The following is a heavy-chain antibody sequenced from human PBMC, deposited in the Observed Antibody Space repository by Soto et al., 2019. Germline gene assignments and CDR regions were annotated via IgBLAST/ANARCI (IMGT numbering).Heavy chain of an antibody. CDR2: ISYDGSNK. CDR1: GFTVSSDD. CDR3: ARDGHYYDSSGYYPNFDY. D-gene: IGHD3-22*01. V-gene: IGHV3-30*17. Sequence: GGSLRLSCAASGFTVSSDDMHWVLQSLCKWVEWVAVISYDGSNKYYADSVKGRFTISRDNSKNPLYLQMNSLRAGDTAVYYCARDGHYYDSSGYYPNFDYWGQGTLVTVSA. J-gene: IGHJ4*02.